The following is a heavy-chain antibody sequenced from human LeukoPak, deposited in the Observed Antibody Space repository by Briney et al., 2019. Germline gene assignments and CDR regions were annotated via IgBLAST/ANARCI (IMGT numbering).Heavy chain of an antibody. J-gene: IGHJ3*02. CDR1: GGSISSSSYY. Sequence: SETLSLTCTVSGGSISSSSYYWGWIRQPPGKGLEWIGSIYYSGSTYYNPSLKSRVTISVDTSKNQFSLKLSSVTAADTAVCYCARVRITMVRGVIITDAFDIWGQGTMVTVSS. CDR2: IYYSGST. CDR3: ARVRITMVRGVIITDAFDI. D-gene: IGHD3-10*01. V-gene: IGHV4-39*07.